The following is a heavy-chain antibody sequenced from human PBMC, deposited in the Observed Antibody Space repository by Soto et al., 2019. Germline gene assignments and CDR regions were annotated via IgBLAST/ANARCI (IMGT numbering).Heavy chain of an antibody. CDR2: IAITGETT. D-gene: IGHD2-21*01. J-gene: IGHJ4*01. CDR3: VRHWGG. V-gene: IGHV3-23*01. Sequence: EVQLLESGGGLVQPGGSLRPSCQAPGLPFNTFAMSWVRQAPGTGLGGVSTIAITGETTFYADSVRGRFTISRDNSKNTLFLQINTLRADDTAIYYCVRHWGGWGHGTLVTVSS. CDR1: GLPFNTFA.